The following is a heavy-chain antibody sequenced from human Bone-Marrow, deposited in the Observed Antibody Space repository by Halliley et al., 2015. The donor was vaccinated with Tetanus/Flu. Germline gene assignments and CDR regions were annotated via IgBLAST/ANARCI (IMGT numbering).Heavy chain of an antibody. J-gene: IGHJ4*02. CDR2: INGDGSTT. CDR3: AKLGAATDDY. V-gene: IGHV3-74*01. Sequence: GLVRVSRINGDGSTTSYADSVKGRFTISRDNAKNTLYLQMNSLRVEDTAVYYCAKLGAATDDYWGQGALVTVSS. D-gene: IGHD1-26*01.